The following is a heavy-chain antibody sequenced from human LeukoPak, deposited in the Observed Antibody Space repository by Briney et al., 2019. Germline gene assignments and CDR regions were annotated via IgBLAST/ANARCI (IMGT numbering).Heavy chain of an antibody. Sequence: EASVKVSCKASGYTFTSYGISWVRQAPGQGLEWMGWISAYNGNTNYAQKLQGRVTMTTDTSTSTAYMELRSLRSDDTAVYYCARDILSGQLVPFDYWGQGTLVTVSS. D-gene: IGHD6-13*01. CDR1: GYTFTSYG. CDR2: ISAYNGNT. CDR3: ARDILSGQLVPFDY. V-gene: IGHV1-18*01. J-gene: IGHJ4*02.